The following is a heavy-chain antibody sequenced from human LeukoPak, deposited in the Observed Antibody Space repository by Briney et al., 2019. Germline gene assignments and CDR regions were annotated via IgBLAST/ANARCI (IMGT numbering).Heavy chain of an antibody. J-gene: IGHJ6*02. Sequence: TGGSLRLSCAASAFTVSSNCMSWVRQAPGKGLEWVSVIYSDGSTYYADSVKGRFTISRDNSKNTLYLQMNSLRAEDTAVYYCAKEGPDSSGYYYVSTYYYYYGMDVWGQGTTVTVSS. CDR3: AKEGPDSSGYYYVSTYYYYYGMDV. D-gene: IGHD3-22*01. CDR2: IYSDGST. V-gene: IGHV3-53*01. CDR1: AFTVSSNC.